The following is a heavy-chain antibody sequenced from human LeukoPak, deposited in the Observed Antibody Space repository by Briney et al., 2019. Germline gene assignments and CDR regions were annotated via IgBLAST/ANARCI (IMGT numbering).Heavy chain of an antibody. CDR1: GFTFSSYE. Sequence: GGSLRLSCAASGFTFSSYEMNWVRQAPGKGLEWVSYISSSGSTIYYADSVKGRFTISRDNAMNSLYLQMNSLRAEDTAVYYCARLLGSGYIDYWGQGTLVTVSS. V-gene: IGHV3-48*03. CDR3: ARLLGSGYIDY. D-gene: IGHD3-22*01. J-gene: IGHJ4*02. CDR2: ISSSGSTI.